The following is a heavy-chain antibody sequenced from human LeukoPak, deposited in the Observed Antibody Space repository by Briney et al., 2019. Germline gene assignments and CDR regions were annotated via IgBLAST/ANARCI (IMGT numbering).Heavy chain of an antibody. J-gene: IGHJ4*02. Sequence: GGSLRLSCAASGFTFSSYAMHWVRQAPGKGLEWVAVISYDGSNKYYADSVKGRFTIPRDNSKNTLYLQMNSLRAEDTAVYYCAKPTLSGYCSGGSCYPALDYWGQGTLVTVSS. D-gene: IGHD2-15*01. CDR2: ISYDGSNK. V-gene: IGHV3-30-3*02. CDR1: GFTFSSYA. CDR3: AKPTLSGYCSGGSCYPALDY.